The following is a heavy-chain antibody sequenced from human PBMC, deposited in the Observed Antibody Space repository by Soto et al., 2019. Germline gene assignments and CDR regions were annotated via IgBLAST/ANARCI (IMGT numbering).Heavy chain of an antibody. V-gene: IGHV1-69*13. CDR3: AFSSYESGGNRGHLNY. Sequence: SVKVSCKASGGTFSSYAISWVRQAPGQGLEWMGGIIPIFGTANYAQKFQGRVTITADESTSTAYMELSSLRSEDTAVYYCAFSSYESGGNRGHLNYRGQGTLVTVST. CDR1: GGTFSSYA. CDR2: IIPIFGTA. D-gene: IGHD2-15*01. J-gene: IGHJ4*02.